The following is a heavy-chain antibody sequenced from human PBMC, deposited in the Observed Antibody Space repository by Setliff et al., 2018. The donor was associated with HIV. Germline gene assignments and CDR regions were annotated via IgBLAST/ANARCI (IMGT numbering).Heavy chain of an antibody. Sequence: PGGSLRLSCAASGFTFSTSSLNWVRQAPGKGLEWVSFISFSSSYIYYADSVKGRFTISRDDSKNRVLLQMHSLRGEDTALYYCARGVKWLDPWGQGILVTVSS. D-gene: IGHD3-16*01. V-gene: IGHV3-21*04. CDR1: GFTFSTSS. CDR2: ISFSSSYI. J-gene: IGHJ5*02. CDR3: ARGVKWLDP.